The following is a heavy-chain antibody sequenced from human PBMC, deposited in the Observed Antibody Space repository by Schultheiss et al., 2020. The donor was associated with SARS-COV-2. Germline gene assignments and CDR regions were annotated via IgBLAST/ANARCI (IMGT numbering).Heavy chain of an antibody. Sequence: GGSLRLSCAASGFTFSSYAMSWVRQAPGKGLEWVSAIGTAGDPYYPGSVKGRFTISRENAKNTLYLQMNSLRAEDTAVYYCASRDTAMVSADYYYYMDVWGKGTTVTVSS. CDR2: IGTAGDP. D-gene: IGHD5-18*01. J-gene: IGHJ6*03. CDR3: ASRDTAMVSADYYYYMDV. V-gene: IGHV3-23*01. CDR1: GFTFSSYA.